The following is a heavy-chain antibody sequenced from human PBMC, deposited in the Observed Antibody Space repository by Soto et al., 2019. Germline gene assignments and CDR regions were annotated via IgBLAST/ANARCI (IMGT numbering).Heavy chain of an antibody. Sequence: GGSLRLSCSASGFTFSSYAMHWVRQAPGKGLEYVSIISYRGDAAHYADSVRGRCTISRDNSKNTLYLQLNSLSTEDTAVYYCVKRPTAYCSISTCTYPDSWGQGTLVTVSP. CDR1: GFTFSSYA. CDR3: VKRPTAYCSISTCTYPDS. J-gene: IGHJ4*02. V-gene: IGHV3-64D*08. CDR2: ISYRGDAA. D-gene: IGHD2-2*01.